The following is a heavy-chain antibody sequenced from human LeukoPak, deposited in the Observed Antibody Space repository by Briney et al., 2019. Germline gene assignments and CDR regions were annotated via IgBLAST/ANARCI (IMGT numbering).Heavy chain of an antibody. Sequence: SETLSLTCAVYGGSFSGYYWSWIRQPPGKGLEWIGEINHSGSTNYNPSLKSRVTISVDTSKNQFSLKLSSVTAADTAVYYCARGTMADYWGQGTLVAVSS. CDR3: ARGTMADY. D-gene: IGHD3-10*01. CDR2: INHSGST. V-gene: IGHV4-34*01. J-gene: IGHJ4*02. CDR1: GGSFSGYY.